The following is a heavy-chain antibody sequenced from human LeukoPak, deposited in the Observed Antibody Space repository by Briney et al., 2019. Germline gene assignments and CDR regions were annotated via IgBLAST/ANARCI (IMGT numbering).Heavy chain of an antibody. J-gene: IGHJ6*02. D-gene: IGHD6-6*01. V-gene: IGHV4-4*02. CDR2: IYHSGST. CDR1: GGSISSSNW. Sequence: SGTLSLTCAVSGGSISSSNWWSWVRQPPGKGLEWIGEIYHSGSTNYNPSLKSRVTISVDTSKNQFSLKLSSVTAADTAVYYCARQYSSSSWGRIFYGMDVWGQGTTVTVSS. CDR3: ARQYSSSSWGRIFYGMDV.